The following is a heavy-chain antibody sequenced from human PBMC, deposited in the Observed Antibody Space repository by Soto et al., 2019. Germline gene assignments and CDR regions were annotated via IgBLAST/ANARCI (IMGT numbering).Heavy chain of an antibody. V-gene: IGHV3-30-3*01. Sequence: QVQLVESGGGVVQPGRSLRLSCAASGFTFSSYAMHWVRQAPGKGLEWVAVISYDGSNKYYADSVKGRFTISRDNSKNTLYLQMNSLRAEDTDVYYCARGPDIVLVPAATQIYYYYYGMDVWGQGTTVTVSS. D-gene: IGHD2-2*01. CDR2: ISYDGSNK. J-gene: IGHJ6*02. CDR1: GFTFSSYA. CDR3: ARGPDIVLVPAATQIYYYYYGMDV.